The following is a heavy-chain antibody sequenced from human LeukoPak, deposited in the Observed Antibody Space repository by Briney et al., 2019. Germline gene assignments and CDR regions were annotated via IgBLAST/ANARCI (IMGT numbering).Heavy chain of an antibody. V-gene: IGHV3-53*01. D-gene: IGHD3-10*01. CDR3: ARDTPSSGFDY. CDR1: GFTVSLYY. CDR2: IYSGGPT. J-gene: IGHJ4*02. Sequence: GGSLRLSCAASGFTVSLYYMTWVRQAPGKGLEWVSVIYSGGPTYYADSVKGRFTISRDNSKNTVNLQMNSLRPEDTAVYYCARDTPSSGFDYWGQGTQVTVSS.